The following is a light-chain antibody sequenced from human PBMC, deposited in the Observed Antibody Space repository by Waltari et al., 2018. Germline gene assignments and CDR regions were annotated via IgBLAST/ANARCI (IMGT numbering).Light chain of an antibody. CDR2: EIS. CDR1: SSDVGGYNF. Sequence: SALTQPASVSASPGQSINISCTGTSSDVGGYNFVSWYQQHPGKAPQVIIFEISKRPSGVSNRFSGSKSGNTASLTISGLQAEDEANYYCCAYVGYSTWVFGGGTKLTVV. J-gene: IGLJ3*02. CDR3: CAYVGYSTWV. V-gene: IGLV2-23*02.